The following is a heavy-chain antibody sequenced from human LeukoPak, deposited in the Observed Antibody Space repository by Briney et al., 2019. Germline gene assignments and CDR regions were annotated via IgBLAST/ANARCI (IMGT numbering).Heavy chain of an antibody. D-gene: IGHD3-10*01. Sequence: GASVKVSCKASGYTFTSYGISWVRQAPGQGLEWMGWISAYNGNTNYAQKLQGRVTMTTDTSTSTAYMELRSLRSDDTAVYYCARDFDTMVRGVLDAFDIWGQGTMVTVSS. CDR3: ARDFDTMVRGVLDAFDI. CDR1: GYTFTSYG. J-gene: IGHJ3*02. CDR2: ISAYNGNT. V-gene: IGHV1-18*01.